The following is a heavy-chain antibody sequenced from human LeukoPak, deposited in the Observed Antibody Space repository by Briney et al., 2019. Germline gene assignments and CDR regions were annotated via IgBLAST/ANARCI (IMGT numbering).Heavy chain of an antibody. Sequence: GGSLRLSCAASGFTVSRNYMNWVRQAPGKGLEWVSVIYSGGITYYADSVKGRFTISRDNSKNTLYLQMNSLRAEDTAVYYCARGWTAVAGSPFDYWGQGTLVTVSS. J-gene: IGHJ4*02. V-gene: IGHV3-53*01. CDR2: IYSGGIT. CDR1: GFTVSRNY. CDR3: ARGWTAVAGSPFDY. D-gene: IGHD6-19*01.